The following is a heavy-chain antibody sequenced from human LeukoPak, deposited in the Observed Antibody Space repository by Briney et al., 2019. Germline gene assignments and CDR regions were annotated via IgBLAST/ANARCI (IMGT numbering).Heavy chain of an antibody. CDR2: IYYSGST. J-gene: IGHJ5*02. V-gene: IGHV4-39*07. D-gene: IGHD6-19*01. CDR3: ARGAGGIAVAGASPIDP. Sequence: SETLSLTCTVSGGSISSSSYYWGWIRQPPGKGLEWIGSIYYSGSTYYNPSLKSRVTISVDTSKNQFSLKLSSVTAADTAVYYCARGAGGIAVAGASPIDPWGQGTLVTVSS. CDR1: GGSISSSSYY.